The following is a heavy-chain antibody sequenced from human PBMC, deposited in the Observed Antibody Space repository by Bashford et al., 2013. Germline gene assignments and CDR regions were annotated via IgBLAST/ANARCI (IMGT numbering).Heavy chain of an antibody. CDR2: IYHSGST. Sequence: RPLLYSSETLSLTCAVSGYSISSGYYWGWIRQPPGKGLEWIGSIYHSGSTYYNPSLKSRVTISVDTSKNQFSLKLSSVTAADTAVYYCARDDRGWGAGYTYYYYYYGMDVWGQGTTVTVSS. V-gene: IGHV4-38-2*02. J-gene: IGHJ6*02. CDR3: ARDDRGWGAGYTYYYYYYGMDV. CDR1: GYSISSGYY. D-gene: IGHD3-9*01.